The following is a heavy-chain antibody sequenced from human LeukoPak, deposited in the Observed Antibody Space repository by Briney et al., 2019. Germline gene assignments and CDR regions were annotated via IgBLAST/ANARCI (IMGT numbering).Heavy chain of an antibody. V-gene: IGHV4-34*01. CDR1: GGSFSGYY. J-gene: IGHJ3*02. D-gene: IGHD3-10*02. CDR3: ARGQFSMFRAFDI. CDR2: INHSGST. Sequence: PSETLSLTCAVYGGSFSGYYWSWIRQPPGKGLEWIGEINHSGSTNYNPSLKSRVTISVDTSKNQFFLKLSSVTAADTAVYYCARGQFSMFRAFDIWGQGTMVTVSS.